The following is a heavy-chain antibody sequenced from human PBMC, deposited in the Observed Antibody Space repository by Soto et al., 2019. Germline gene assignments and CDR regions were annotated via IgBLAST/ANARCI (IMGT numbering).Heavy chain of an antibody. D-gene: IGHD6-19*01. Sequence: SQTLSLTCAISGDSISGNSAAWNWIRQSPSRGLEWLGRTYYRSKWYNDYAVSVKSRITINPDTSKNQFSLQLNSVTPEDTAVYYCARDERSGWPPNDAFDIWGQGTMVTVSS. CDR3: ARDERSGWPPNDAFDI. V-gene: IGHV6-1*01. CDR2: TYYRSKWYN. CDR1: GDSISGNSAA. J-gene: IGHJ3*02.